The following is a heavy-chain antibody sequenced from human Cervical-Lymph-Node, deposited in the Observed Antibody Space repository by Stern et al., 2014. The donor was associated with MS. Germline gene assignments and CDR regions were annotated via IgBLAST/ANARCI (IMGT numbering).Heavy chain of an antibody. D-gene: IGHD6-6*01. J-gene: IGHJ4*02. CDR2: IYPGDSDT. V-gene: IGHV5-51*01. CDR3: ARYRNEHSTSSGPDY. Sequence: EVQLVESGAELKKPGESLKISCKGSGYSFTNYWIGWVRQMPGQGLEWMGIIYPGDSDTRYSPSFRGQVTISADKSITTAHLQWSSLKASDTAMYYCARYRNEHSTSSGPDYWGQGTLVTVSS. CDR1: GYSFTNYW.